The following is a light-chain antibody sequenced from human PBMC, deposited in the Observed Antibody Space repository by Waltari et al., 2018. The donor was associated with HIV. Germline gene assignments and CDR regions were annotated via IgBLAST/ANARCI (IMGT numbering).Light chain of an antibody. J-gene: IGLJ1*01. CDR1: RTNIGAGHD. Sequence: QSVLTQPLSVSGALGQRVTISCTGSRTNIGAGHDVHWYQQLPGTAPKLLIYSNIIRPSGVPDRCSASKSGTSASLAITGLRPEDEADYYCQSYDTSLSVNYVFGTGTKVTVL. CDR2: SNI. CDR3: QSYDTSLSVNYV. V-gene: IGLV1-40*01.